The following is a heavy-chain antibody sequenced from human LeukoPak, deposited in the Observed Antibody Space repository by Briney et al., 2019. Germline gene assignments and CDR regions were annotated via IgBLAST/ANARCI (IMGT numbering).Heavy chain of an antibody. D-gene: IGHD6-6*01. CDR3: ARDRQFGIAARDFDY. V-gene: IGHV1-2*02. Sequence: ASVKVSCKASGYTFTGYYMHWVRQAPGQGLEWMGWINPNSGGTNYAQKFQGRVTMTRDTSISTAYMELSRLRSDDTAVYYCARDRQFGIAARDFDYWGQGTLVTVSS. CDR1: GYTFTGYY. J-gene: IGHJ4*02. CDR2: INPNSGGT.